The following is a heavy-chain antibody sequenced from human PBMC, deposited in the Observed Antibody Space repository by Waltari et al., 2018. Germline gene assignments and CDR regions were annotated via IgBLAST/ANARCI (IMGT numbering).Heavy chain of an antibody. CDR2: INNGGNDK. CDR1: GFRNYA. Sequence: EVQLLESGGGLVQPGGSLSLSCEAIGFRNYALRWVRQAPGKGLEWVSTINNGGNDKFYADSVKGRFTISRDNSKNTMYLQMNSLRADDTALYYCAREGNTVGYYDYWGQGTLITVSS. J-gene: IGHJ4*02. CDR3: AREGNTVGYYDY. D-gene: IGHD3-22*01. V-gene: IGHV3-23*01.